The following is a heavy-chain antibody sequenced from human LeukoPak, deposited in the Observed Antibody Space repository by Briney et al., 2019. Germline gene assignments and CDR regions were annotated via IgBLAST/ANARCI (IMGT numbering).Heavy chain of an antibody. Sequence: TPSETLSLTCTVSGGSISSSSYYWGWIRQPPGKGLEWIGSIYYSGSTYYNPSLKSRVTISVDTSKNQFPLKLSSVTAADTAVYYCASEASHDYGDYGVFDYWGQGTLVTVSS. J-gene: IGHJ4*02. CDR2: IYYSGST. D-gene: IGHD4-17*01. CDR1: GGSISSSSYY. CDR3: ASEASHDYGDYGVFDY. V-gene: IGHV4-39*01.